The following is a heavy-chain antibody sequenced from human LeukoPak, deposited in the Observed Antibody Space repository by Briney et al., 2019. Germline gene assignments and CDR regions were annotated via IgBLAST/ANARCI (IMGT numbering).Heavy chain of an antibody. V-gene: IGHV4-39*01. CDR1: GDSISSSSYC. CDR2: ICYSGNT. CDR3: AKFPGLDRFAS. Sequence: SETLSLTCAVSGDSISSSSYCWGWIRQPPGKGLEWIGTICYSGNTYYNPSLKSRVTISVDTSKNQFSLNLSSVTAADTAVYYCAKFPGLDRFASWGQGTLVTVSS. D-gene: IGHD1-1*01. J-gene: IGHJ4*02.